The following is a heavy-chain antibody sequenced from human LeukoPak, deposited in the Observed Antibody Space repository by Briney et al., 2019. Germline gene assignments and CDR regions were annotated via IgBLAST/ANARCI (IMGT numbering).Heavy chain of an antibody. V-gene: IGHV4-38-2*02. Sequence: SETLSLTCTVSGFSISSTFYWVWIRQPPGKGLEWIGSIYHSGNNYYNPSLKNRVTMSVDTSKNQFSLHLTSVTAADTAVYYCARASGSPWYFDYWGQGTLVTVSS. D-gene: IGHD3-10*01. CDR1: GFSISSTFY. CDR3: ARASGSPWYFDY. J-gene: IGHJ4*02. CDR2: IYHSGNN.